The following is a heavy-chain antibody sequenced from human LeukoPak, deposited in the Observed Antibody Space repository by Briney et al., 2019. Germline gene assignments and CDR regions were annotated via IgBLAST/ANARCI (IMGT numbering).Heavy chain of an antibody. CDR2: ISSSSSYI. V-gene: IGHV3-21*01. D-gene: IGHD2-15*01. J-gene: IGHJ3*02. Sequence: PGGSLRLSCAASGFNFSTYWMTWVRQVLGKGLEWVSSISSSSSYIYYADSVKGRFTISRDNAKNSLYLQMNSLRAEDTAVYYCARAKVVAARGGAFDIWGQGTMVTVSS. CDR1: GFNFSTYW. CDR3: ARAKVVAARGGAFDI.